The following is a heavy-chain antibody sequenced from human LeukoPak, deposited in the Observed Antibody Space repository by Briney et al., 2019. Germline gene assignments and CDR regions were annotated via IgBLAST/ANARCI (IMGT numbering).Heavy chain of an antibody. CDR1: GGTFSSYA. CDR2: IIPIFGTA. V-gene: IGHV1-69*13. D-gene: IGHD6-19*01. CDR3: ARXSXGWTTGXYYMDV. Sequence: SVKVSCKASGGTFSSYAISWVRQAPGQGLEWMGGIIPIFGTANYAQKSQGRVTITADESTSTAYMELSSLRSEDTAVYYCARXSXGWTTGXYYMDVWGKGTTVTVXS. J-gene: IGHJ6*03.